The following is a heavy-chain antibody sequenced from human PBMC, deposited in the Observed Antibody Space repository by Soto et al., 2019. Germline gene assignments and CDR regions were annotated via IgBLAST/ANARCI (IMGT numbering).Heavy chain of an antibody. Sequence: VQLVESGGGVVQPVRSLRLSCAASRFSFSSYGMHWVRQARGKGREWVAVIWYDGSNKYYADSVKGRFTISRDNSKNTLYLQMNSMRAEDTAVYYCARDQYSGGWYRDFDYWGQGTLVTVSS. V-gene: IGHV3-33*01. CDR1: RFSFSSYG. CDR3: ARDQYSGGWYRDFDY. J-gene: IGHJ4*02. D-gene: IGHD6-19*01. CDR2: IWYDGSNK.